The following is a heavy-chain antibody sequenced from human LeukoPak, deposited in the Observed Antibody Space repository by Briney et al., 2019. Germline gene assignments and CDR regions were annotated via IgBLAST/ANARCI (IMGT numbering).Heavy chain of an antibody. CDR3: ARDDYGDLQYFEN. CDR2: INPNDGGT. V-gene: IGHV1-2*02. J-gene: IGHJ4*02. CDR1: GYTLTDYF. D-gene: IGHD4-17*01. Sequence: ASVKVSCKASGYTLTDYFLHWVRQAPGQGLEWMGCINPNDGGTISAQKFQGRVTMTRDTSISTAYMELSRLRSDDTAVYYCARDDYGDLQYFENWGQGTLVTASS.